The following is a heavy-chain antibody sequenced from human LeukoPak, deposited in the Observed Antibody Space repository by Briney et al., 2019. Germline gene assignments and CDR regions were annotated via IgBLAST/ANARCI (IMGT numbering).Heavy chain of an antibody. CDR3: ARALGVAATPDYMDV. Sequence: SETLSLTCAVYGGSFSGYYWSWIRQPPGKGLEWIGEINHSGSTNYNPSLKSRVTISVDTSKNQFSLKLSSVTAADTAVYYCARALGVAATPDYMDVWGKGTTVTVSS. D-gene: IGHD2-15*01. CDR2: INHSGST. V-gene: IGHV4-34*01. CDR1: GGSFSGYY. J-gene: IGHJ6*03.